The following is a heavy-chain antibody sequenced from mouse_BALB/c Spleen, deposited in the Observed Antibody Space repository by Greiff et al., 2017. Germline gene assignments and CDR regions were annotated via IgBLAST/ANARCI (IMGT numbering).Heavy chain of an antibody. J-gene: IGHJ3*01. D-gene: IGHD1-1*01. CDR2: INPSNGRT. Sequence: QVQLQQPGAELVKPGASVKLSCKASGYTFTSYWMHWVKQRPGQGLEWIGEINPSNGRTNYNEKFKSKATLTVDKSSSTAYMQLSSLTSEDSAVYYCARTLYYYGSSYGFAYWGQGTLVTVSA. V-gene: IGHV1S81*02. CDR3: ARTLYYYGSSYGFAY. CDR1: GYTFTSYW.